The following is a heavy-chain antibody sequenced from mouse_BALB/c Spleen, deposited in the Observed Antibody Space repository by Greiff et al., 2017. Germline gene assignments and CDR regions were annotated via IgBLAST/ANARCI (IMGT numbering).Heavy chain of an antibody. D-gene: IGHD2-4*01. CDR3: ARPMITNAMDY. CDR1: GFTFSDYY. Sequence: EVKVEESGGGLVKPGGSLKLSCAASGFTFSDYYMYWVRQTPEKRLEWVATISDGGSYTYYPDSVKGRFTISRDNAKNNLYLQMSSLKSEDTAMYYCARPMITNAMDYWGQGTSVTVSS. V-gene: IGHV5-4*02. J-gene: IGHJ4*01. CDR2: ISDGGSYT.